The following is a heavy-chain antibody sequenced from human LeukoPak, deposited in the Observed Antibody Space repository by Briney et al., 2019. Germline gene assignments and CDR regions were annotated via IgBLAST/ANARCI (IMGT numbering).Heavy chain of an antibody. CDR2: IYYSGST. CDR3: ARELLTYYYDSSGYPDAFDI. Sequence: SQTLSLTCTVSGGSISSGGYYWSWIRQPPGKGLEWIGYIYYSGSTNYNPSLKSRVTISVDTSRNQFSLKLSSVTAADTAVYYCARELLTYYYDSSGYPDAFDIWGQGTMVTVSS. CDR1: GGSISSGGYY. D-gene: IGHD3-22*01. V-gene: IGHV4-61*08. J-gene: IGHJ3*02.